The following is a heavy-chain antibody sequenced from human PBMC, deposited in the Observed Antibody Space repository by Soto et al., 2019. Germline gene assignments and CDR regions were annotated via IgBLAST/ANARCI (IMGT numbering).Heavy chain of an antibody. CDR2: TNPKSGYT. J-gene: IGHJ4*02. CDR3: XXXXXXLXX. CDR1: GYTFTRYD. V-gene: IGHV1-8*01. Sequence: QVQLVQSGAEVKKPGASVKVSCKASGYTFTRYDINWVRQAPGQGLEWMGWTNPKSGYTGSAQKFQGRITMTRDSXXXXXXXXXNXXXXEXXXXXXXXXXXXXLXXWGQGTLVTVSS.